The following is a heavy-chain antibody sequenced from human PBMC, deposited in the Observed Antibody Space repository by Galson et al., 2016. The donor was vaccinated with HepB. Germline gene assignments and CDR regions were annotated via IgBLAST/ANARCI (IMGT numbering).Heavy chain of an antibody. V-gene: IGHV3-7*04. Sequence: PRLSCAASGLTFSNFWMTWVRQAPGKGLEWVANINQDGTEKHYLDSVRGRSTISRDNAKSSLFLQMNSLRAEDTAVYFCARAYQYTLDYWGQGTLVTVSS. CDR1: GLTFSNFW. J-gene: IGHJ4*02. CDR3: ARAYQYTLDY. D-gene: IGHD1-1*01. CDR2: INQDGTEK.